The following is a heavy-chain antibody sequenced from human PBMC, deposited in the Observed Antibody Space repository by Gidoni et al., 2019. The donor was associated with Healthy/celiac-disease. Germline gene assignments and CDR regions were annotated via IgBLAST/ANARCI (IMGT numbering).Heavy chain of an antibody. D-gene: IGHD2-2*01. CDR1: GFTFSSYG. CDR3: ARGYCSSTSCYSFDY. J-gene: IGHJ4*02. V-gene: IGHV3-33*01. CDR2: IWYDGSNK. Sequence: VQLVESGGGVVQPGRSLRLSCAASGFTFSSYGMHGVRQAPGKGLEWVAVIWYDGSNKYYADSVKGRFTISRDNSKNTLYLQMNSLRAEDTAVYYCARGYCSSTSCYSFDYWGQGTLVTVSS.